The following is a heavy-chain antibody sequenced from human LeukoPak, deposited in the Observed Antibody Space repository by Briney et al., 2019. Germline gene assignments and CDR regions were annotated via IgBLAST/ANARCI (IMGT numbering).Heavy chain of an antibody. CDR3: ARESPNYYFDY. CDR1: GGSFSGYY. J-gene: IGHJ4*02. D-gene: IGHD5-24*01. Sequence: PSETLSLTCAVYGGSFSGYYWSWIRQPPGKGLEWIGYIYYSGTTNYNPSLKSRLTISVDTSKNQFSLKLSSVTAADTAVYYCARESPNYYFDYWGQGTLVTVSS. V-gene: IGHV4-59*01. CDR2: IYYSGTT.